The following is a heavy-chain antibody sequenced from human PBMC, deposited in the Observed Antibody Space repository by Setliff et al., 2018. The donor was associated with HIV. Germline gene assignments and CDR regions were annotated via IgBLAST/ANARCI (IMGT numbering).Heavy chain of an antibody. J-gene: IGHJ4*02. Sequence: PSETLSLTCTVSGDSISNYYWSWVRQPPGKGLEWIGYIYTTGSTNYNPSLKSRVTMSVDTSKNQFSLRLTSVTAADTAVYFCARLRTTMIMMLNYFDYWGQGTLVTVSS. V-gene: IGHV4-4*09. D-gene: IGHD3-22*01. CDR3: ARLRTTMIMMLNYFDY. CDR2: IYTTGST. CDR1: GDSISNYY.